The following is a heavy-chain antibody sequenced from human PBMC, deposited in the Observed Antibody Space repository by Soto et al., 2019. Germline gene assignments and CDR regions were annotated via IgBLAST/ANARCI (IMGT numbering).Heavy chain of an antibody. Sequence: QVQLVQSGAEVKKPGSSVKVSCKASGGTFSSYAISWVRQAPGQGLEWMGGIIPIFGTANYAQKFQGRVTSTADESTSTAYMELSSRRSEDTALFYCARMVIVRYQLLWPDAFDIWGQGTMVTVSS. CDR1: GGTFSSYA. D-gene: IGHD2-2*01. CDR2: IIPIFGTA. J-gene: IGHJ3*02. V-gene: IGHV1-69*12. CDR3: ARMVIVRYQLLWPDAFDI.